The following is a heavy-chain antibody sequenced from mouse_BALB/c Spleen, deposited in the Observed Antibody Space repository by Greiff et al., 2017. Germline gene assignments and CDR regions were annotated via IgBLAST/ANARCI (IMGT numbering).Heavy chain of an antibody. D-gene: IGHD3-2*01. Sequence: VKLQESGPELVRPGVSVKISCKGSSYTFTDYAMHWVKQSHAKSLEWIGVISTYYGNTNYNQKFKGKATMTVDKSSSTAYMELARLTSEDSAVYYCARETARATFAYWGQGTLVTVSA. J-gene: IGHJ3*01. CDR3: ARETARATFAY. CDR2: ISTYYGNT. CDR1: SYTFTDYA. V-gene: IGHV1-67*01.